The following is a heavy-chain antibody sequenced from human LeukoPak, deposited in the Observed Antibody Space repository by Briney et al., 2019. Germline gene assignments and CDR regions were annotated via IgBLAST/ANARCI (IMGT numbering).Heavy chain of an antibody. V-gene: IGHV4-59*01. Sequence: SETLSLTCTVSGGSISGYYWSWIRQPPGKGLEWIGYTRYSGTTNYSPALKSRATISVDTSKNQFYLNLISVTAADTAIYYCARVSSGGYFHTYYFDYWGQGTLVTVSS. CDR2: TRYSGTT. D-gene: IGHD3-22*01. CDR3: ARVSSGGYFHTYYFDY. J-gene: IGHJ4*02. CDR1: GGSISGYY.